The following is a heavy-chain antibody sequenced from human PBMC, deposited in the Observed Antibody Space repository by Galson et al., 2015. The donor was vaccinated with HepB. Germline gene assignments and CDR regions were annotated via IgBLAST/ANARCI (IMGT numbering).Heavy chain of an antibody. J-gene: IGHJ6*02. D-gene: IGHD3-22*01. Sequence: SVKVSCKASGYTFTTYAMHWVRQAPGHRLEWMGWINTGNGNTKYSQKFQGRVTISRDTSANTAYMELSSLRSEDTAVYYCARDYYYDSSGYYYYYGMDVWGQGTTVTVSS. V-gene: IGHV1-3*04. CDR3: ARDYYYDSSGYYYYYGMDV. CDR2: INTGNGNT. CDR1: GYTFTTYA.